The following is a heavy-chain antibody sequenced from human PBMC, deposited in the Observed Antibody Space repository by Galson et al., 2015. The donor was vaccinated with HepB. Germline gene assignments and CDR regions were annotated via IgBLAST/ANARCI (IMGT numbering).Heavy chain of an antibody. CDR1: EFTFGDYY. V-gene: IGHV3-11*06. CDR2: ISNDGAST. CDR3: AKATRTYCGADCPDS. J-gene: IGHJ4*02. Sequence: SLRLSCAASEFTFGDYYMSWIRQAPGKGLEWISIISNDGASTNYADSVKGRFTISRDNAKNSLFLQMNSLRAEDTAIYYCAKATRTYCGADCPDSWGQGTLVTVSS. D-gene: IGHD2-21*01.